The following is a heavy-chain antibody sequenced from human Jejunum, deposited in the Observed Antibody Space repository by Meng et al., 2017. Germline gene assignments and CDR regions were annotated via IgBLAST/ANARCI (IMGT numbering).Heavy chain of an antibody. Sequence: SLKISCAASGFTFDYCAMHWVRQAPGKGLEWVSGITWSSGRIDYADSVKGRFTISRDYAMKSLFLHMNRLRSEDTGLYYCAKGCGKAFYSSGGNGSDSWGQGTLVTVSS. D-gene: IGHD3-10*01. CDR2: ITWSSGRI. V-gene: IGHV3-9*01. J-gene: IGHJ4*02. CDR1: GFTFDYCA. CDR3: AKGCGKAFYSSGGNGSDS.